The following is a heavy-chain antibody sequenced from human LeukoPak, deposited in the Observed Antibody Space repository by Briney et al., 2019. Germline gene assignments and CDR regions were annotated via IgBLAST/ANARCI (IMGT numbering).Heavy chain of an antibody. CDR1: GFTFSNAW. Sequence: PGGSLRLSCAASGFTFSNAWMSWVRQAPGKGLEWVGRIKSKTDGGTTDYAAPVKGRFTISRDDSKNTLYLQMNGLKTEDPAVYYCPTEYSRGGYYFDSGAQGPLVPVPS. CDR2: IKSKTDGGTT. J-gene: IGHJ4*02. V-gene: IGHV3-15*01. CDR3: PTEYSRGGYYFDS. D-gene: IGHD6-19*01.